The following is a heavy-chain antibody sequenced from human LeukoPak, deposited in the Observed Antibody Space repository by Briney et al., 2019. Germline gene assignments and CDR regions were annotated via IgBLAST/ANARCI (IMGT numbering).Heavy chain of an antibody. V-gene: IGHV3-23*01. J-gene: IGHJ6*02. CDR1: GFTFSSYA. D-gene: IGHD2-2*02. CDR3: AKDLRDCSSTSCYTNYYYGMDV. Sequence: GGSLRLSCAASGFTFSSYAMSWVRQAPGKGLGWVSAISGSGGSTYYADSVKGRFTISRDNSKNTLYLQMNSLRAEDTAVYYCAKDLRDCSSTSCYTNYYYGMDVWGQGTTVTVSS. CDR2: ISGSGGST.